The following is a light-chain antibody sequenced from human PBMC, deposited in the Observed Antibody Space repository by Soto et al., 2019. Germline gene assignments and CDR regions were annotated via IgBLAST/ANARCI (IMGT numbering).Light chain of an antibody. J-gene: IGLJ1*01. V-gene: IGLV2-14*01. CDR1: SSDVGGYNY. CDR2: EVS. Sequence: QSVLTQPASVSGSPGQSITISCTGTSSDVGGYNYVSWYQQHPGKAPKLMIYEVSNRPSGVSNRFSGSKSGNTASLTISGLQAEDEADSYCSSYTSSSNYVFGTGTKVTAL. CDR3: SSYTSSSNYV.